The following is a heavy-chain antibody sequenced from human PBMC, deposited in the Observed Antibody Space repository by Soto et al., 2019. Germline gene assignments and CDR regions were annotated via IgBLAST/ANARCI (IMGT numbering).Heavy chain of an antibody. CDR1: GFTFSSYA. J-gene: IGHJ4*02. D-gene: IGHD4-17*01. Sequence: EVQLLESGGGLVQPGGSLRLSCAASGFTFSSYAMSWVRQAPGKGLEWVSAISGSGGSTYYEDSVKGRFTISRDNSKITLYLQMNSPRAEDTAVYYCATRNYGGKTYYFHYWGQGTLVTVSS. V-gene: IGHV3-23*01. CDR2: ISGSGGST. CDR3: ATRNYGGKTYYFHY.